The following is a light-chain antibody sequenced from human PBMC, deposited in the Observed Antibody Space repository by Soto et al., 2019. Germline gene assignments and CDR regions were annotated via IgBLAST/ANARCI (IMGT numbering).Light chain of an antibody. CDR2: GNN. J-gene: IGLJ2*01. V-gene: IGLV1-40*01. CDR1: SSNIGAGYD. CDR3: QSYDSSLSGSV. Sequence: QSVLTQPPSVSGVPGQRVTISCTGSSSNIGAGYDVHWYQQLPGTAPKLLIYGNNNRPSGVPDRFSGSKSGTSASLAITGLQAEDEADYYCQSYDSSLSGSVFGGGTKLTVL.